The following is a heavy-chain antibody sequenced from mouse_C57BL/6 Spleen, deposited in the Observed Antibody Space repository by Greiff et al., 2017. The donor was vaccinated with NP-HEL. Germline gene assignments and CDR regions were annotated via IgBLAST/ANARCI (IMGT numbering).Heavy chain of an antibody. J-gene: IGHJ4*01. D-gene: IGHD3-2*02. Sequence: QVQLQQPGAELVKPGASVKLSCKASGYTFPSYWMQWVKQRPGQGLEWIGEIDPSDSYTNYNQKFKGKATLTVDTSSSAAYMQRSSLTSEDAAVYYCGGGAAQATKYYYAMDYWGQGTSVTVSS. V-gene: IGHV1-50*01. CDR2: IDPSDSYT. CDR1: GYTFPSYW. CDR3: GGGAAQATKYYYAMDY.